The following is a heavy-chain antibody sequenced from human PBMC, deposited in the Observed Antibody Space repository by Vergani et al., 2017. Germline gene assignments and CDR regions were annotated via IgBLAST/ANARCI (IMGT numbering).Heavy chain of an antibody. CDR3: ARGRITMVRGVNRDAFDI. CDR2: INPNSGGT. CDR1: GYTFTGYY. V-gene: IGHV1-2*02. Sequence: GGEGKKTGASVKVSCKASGYTFTGYYMHWVRQAPGQGLEWMGWINPNSGGTNYAQKFQGRVTMTRDTSISTAYMELSRLRSDDTAVYYCARGRITMVRGVNRDAFDIWGQGTMVTVSS. D-gene: IGHD3-10*01. J-gene: IGHJ3*02.